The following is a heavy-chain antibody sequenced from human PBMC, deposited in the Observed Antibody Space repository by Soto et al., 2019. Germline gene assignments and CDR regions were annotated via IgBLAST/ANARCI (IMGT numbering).Heavy chain of an antibody. V-gene: IGHV3-30-3*01. CDR1: GFTFSSFA. D-gene: IGHD6-6*01. CDR3: ARAVPGMDV. Sequence: QEQLVESGGGVVQPGRSLRLSCAASGFTFSSFAMHWVRQAPGRGLEWVALIFSDGSNTHYADSVRGRFTISRDNSKNTLYLQMNSLRPEDTAVYYCARAVPGMDVCGQGTTVTVSS. J-gene: IGHJ6*02. CDR2: IFSDGSNT.